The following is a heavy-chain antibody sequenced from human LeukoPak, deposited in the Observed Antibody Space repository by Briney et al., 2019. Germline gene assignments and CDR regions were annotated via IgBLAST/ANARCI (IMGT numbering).Heavy chain of an antibody. CDR1: GDSISSGAYS. D-gene: IGHD3-10*01. J-gene: IGHJ5*02. Sequence: SQTLSLTCVVSGDSISSGAYSWSWIRQPPGKGLGWIGYIFHTGSTFYNPSLKSRVTISVDNSKNQFSLRLSSVTAADTAVYYCARELWFANAPGSWLDPWGQGTLVIVSS. CDR2: IFHTGST. V-gene: IGHV4-30-2*01. CDR3: ARELWFANAPGSWLDP.